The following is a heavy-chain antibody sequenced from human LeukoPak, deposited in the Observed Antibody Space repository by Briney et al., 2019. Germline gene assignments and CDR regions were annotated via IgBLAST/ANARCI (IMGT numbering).Heavy chain of an antibody. Sequence: GASVKVSCKASGYTFTSYGISWVRQAPGQGLEWMGWISAYNGNTNYAQKLQGRVTMTTDTSTSTAYMELRSLRSDDTAVYYCARVRGDIVVVPAAMPVHFDYWGRGTLVTVSS. D-gene: IGHD2-2*01. CDR2: ISAYNGNT. V-gene: IGHV1-18*01. CDR1: GYTFTSYG. J-gene: IGHJ4*02. CDR3: ARVRGDIVVVPAAMPVHFDY.